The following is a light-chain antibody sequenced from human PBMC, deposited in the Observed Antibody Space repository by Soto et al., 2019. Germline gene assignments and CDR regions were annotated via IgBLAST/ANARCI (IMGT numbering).Light chain of an antibody. CDR3: SSYTTSSTYV. CDR1: SSDVGSNNR. V-gene: IGLV2-18*02. J-gene: IGLJ1*01. Sequence: LTQPPSVSGSPGQSAAISCTGTSSDVGSNNRVSWYQQPPGTAPKLMIYDVSNRPSGVPDRFSGSKSGNTASLTISGFQVEDEADYYCSSYTTSSTYVFGTGTKVTVL. CDR2: DVS.